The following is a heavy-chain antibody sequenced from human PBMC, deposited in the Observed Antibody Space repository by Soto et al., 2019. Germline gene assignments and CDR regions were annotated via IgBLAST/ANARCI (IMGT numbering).Heavy chain of an antibody. V-gene: IGHV3-23*01. Sequence: GGSLRLSCAASGFTFSSYAMTWVRQAPGKGLEWVSSISGSGISTYYADSVKGRFTISRDNSKNTLYLQMNSLRAEDAAVYYCAKSAGSNAYYPDDYWGQGTLVTVSS. CDR2: ISGSGIST. D-gene: IGHD3-16*01. J-gene: IGHJ4*02. CDR1: GFTFSSYA. CDR3: AKSAGSNAYYPDDY.